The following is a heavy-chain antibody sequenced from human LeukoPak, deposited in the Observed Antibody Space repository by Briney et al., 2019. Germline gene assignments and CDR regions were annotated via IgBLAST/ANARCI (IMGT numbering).Heavy chain of an antibody. D-gene: IGHD1-26*01. CDR3: ARGEQLNYFVY. Sequence: GGSLRLSCAVSGFTFSGYEMSWVRQAPGKGLEWVSYISSSGSTEKYADSVKGRFTISRDNAKNSLYLQMYSLRAEDTAVYYCARGEQLNYFVYWGQGTLVTVSS. CDR1: GFTFSGYE. CDR2: ISSSGSTE. V-gene: IGHV3-48*03. J-gene: IGHJ4*02.